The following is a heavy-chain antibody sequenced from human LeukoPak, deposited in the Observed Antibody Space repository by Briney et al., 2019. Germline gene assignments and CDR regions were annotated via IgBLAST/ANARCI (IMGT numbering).Heavy chain of an antibody. Sequence: PSETLSLTCAVYGGSFSGYYWSWIRQPPGKGLEWIGEMYLSGTTHSNPSVKSRVTISIDKSKNQFFLNLGSVTAADTAVYYCAGLVGRYSSGLYYYYFDYWGQGTLVTVSS. D-gene: IGHD3-22*01. CDR2: MYLSGTT. CDR1: GGSFSGYY. J-gene: IGHJ4*02. V-gene: IGHV4-34*01. CDR3: AGLVGRYSSGLYYYYFDY.